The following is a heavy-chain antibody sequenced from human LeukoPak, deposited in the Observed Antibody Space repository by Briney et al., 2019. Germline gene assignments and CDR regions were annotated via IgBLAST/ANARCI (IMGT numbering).Heavy chain of an antibody. CDR1: GFTFSSYA. CDR3: AINGDSSSWYGYYYYMDV. V-gene: IGHV3-21*01. D-gene: IGHD6-13*01. CDR2: ISSSSSYI. J-gene: IGHJ6*03. Sequence: GGSLRLSCAASGFTFSSYAINWVRQAPGKGLEWVSSISSSSSYIYYADSVKGRFTISRDNAKSSLYLQMNSLRAEDTAVYYCAINGDSSSWYGYYYYMDVWGKGTTVTISS.